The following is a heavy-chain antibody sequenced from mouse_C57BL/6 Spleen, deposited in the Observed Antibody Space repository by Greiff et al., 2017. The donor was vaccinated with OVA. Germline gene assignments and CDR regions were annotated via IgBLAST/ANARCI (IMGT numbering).Heavy chain of an antibody. CDR2: ISDGGSYT. Sequence: EVKVVESGGGLVKPGGSLKLSCAASGFTFSSYAMSWVRQTPEKRLEWVATISDGGSYTYYPDNVKGRFTISRDNAKNNLYLQMSHLKSEDTAMYYCALRKVFAYWGQGTLVTVSA. V-gene: IGHV5-4*03. CDR1: GFTFSSYA. CDR3: ALRKVFAY. J-gene: IGHJ3*01.